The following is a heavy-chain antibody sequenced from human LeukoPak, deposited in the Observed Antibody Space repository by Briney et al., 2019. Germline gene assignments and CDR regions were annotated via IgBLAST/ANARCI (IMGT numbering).Heavy chain of an antibody. J-gene: IGHJ4*02. CDR1: GFSFGSYA. CDR3: AKESSHAPYFDY. CDR2: ISGSVGST. V-gene: IGHV3-23*01. D-gene: IGHD5/OR15-5a*01. Sequence: PGGSLRLSCAASGFSFGSYAMSWVRQAPGKGLEWVSAISGSVGSTYYADSVKGRFTISRDNSKNTLYVQMNSLRAEDTAVYYCAKESSHAPYFDYWGQGTLVTVSS.